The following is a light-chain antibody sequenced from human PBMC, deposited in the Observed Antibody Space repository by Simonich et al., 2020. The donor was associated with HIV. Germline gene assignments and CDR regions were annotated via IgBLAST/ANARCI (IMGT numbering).Light chain of an antibody. V-gene: IGKV1-NL1*01. CDR1: QGIINS. Sequence: DIKMTQSPSSLSTSVGDRVTITCRASQGIINSLAWYQQKPEKAPKLLLYDASRLESGVPSRFSGSGFGTDFTLTISSLQPEDFASYYCQQSYSIPFTFGQGTKLDIK. CDR3: QQSYSIPFT. CDR2: DAS. J-gene: IGKJ2*01.